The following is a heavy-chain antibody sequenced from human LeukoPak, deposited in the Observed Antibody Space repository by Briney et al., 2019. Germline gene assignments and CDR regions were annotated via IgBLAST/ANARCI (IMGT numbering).Heavy chain of an antibody. D-gene: IGHD3-9*01. V-gene: IGHV3-21*04. CDR3: AKRLTGYYMYSY. CDR2: ISSSSSYI. Sequence: GGSLRLSCAASGFTFSSYAMSWVRQAPGRGLEWVSSISSSSSYIYYADSLKGRFTISRDNSKNTLYLQMNSLRAEDTAVYYCAKRLTGYYMYSYWGQGTLVTVSS. J-gene: IGHJ4*02. CDR1: GFTFSSYA.